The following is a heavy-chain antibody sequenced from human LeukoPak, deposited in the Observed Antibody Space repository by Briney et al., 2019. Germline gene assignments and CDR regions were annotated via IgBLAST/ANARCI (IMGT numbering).Heavy chain of an antibody. CDR3: ARGPIDSSSWYDDPYNWFDP. CDR2: ISSSSSYI. D-gene: IGHD6-13*01. CDR1: GFTFSSYS. V-gene: IGHV3-21*01. J-gene: IGHJ5*02. Sequence: GGSLRLPCAASGFTFSSYSMNWVRQVPGKGLEWVSSISSSSSYIYYADSVKGRFTVSRDNAKNSLYLQMNSLRAEDTAVYYCARGPIDSSSWYDDPYNWFDPWGQGTLVTVSS.